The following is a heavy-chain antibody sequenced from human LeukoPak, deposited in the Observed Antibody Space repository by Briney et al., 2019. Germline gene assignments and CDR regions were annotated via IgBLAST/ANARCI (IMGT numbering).Heavy chain of an antibody. CDR3: ATATYSGSYQYFDH. CDR1: GYTLTELS. J-gene: IGHJ4*02. V-gene: IGHV1-24*01. CDR2: FDPEDGET. D-gene: IGHD1-26*01. Sequence: ASVKVSCKVSGYTLTELSMHWVRQAPGKGLEWMGGFDPEDGETIYAQKFQGRVTMTEDTSTDTAYMELSSLRSEDTAVYYCATATYSGSYQYFDHWGQGTLVTVSS.